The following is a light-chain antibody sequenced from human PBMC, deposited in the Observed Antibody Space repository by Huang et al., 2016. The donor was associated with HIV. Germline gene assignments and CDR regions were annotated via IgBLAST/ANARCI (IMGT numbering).Light chain of an antibody. V-gene: IGKV3-15*01. Sequence: EIVMTQSPATLSVSPGERATLSCRASQSVSSNLAWYQQKPGQAPRLLIYGASTRATGIPARFSGSGSGTEFTLTISSLQSEDCAVYYCQQYNNWLRYTFGQGTKLEIK. J-gene: IGKJ2*01. CDR2: GAS. CDR1: QSVSSN. CDR3: QQYNNWLRYT.